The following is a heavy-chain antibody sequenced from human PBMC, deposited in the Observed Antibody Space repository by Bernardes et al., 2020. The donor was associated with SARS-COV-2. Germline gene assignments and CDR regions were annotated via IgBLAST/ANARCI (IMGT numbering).Heavy chain of an antibody. V-gene: IGHV3-74*01. J-gene: IGHJ6*02. CDR2: ISSDGSIT. CDR1: GFTLSSYW. CDR3: AGSQATVTTLHYYGMDV. Sequence: GGSLRLSCAASGFTLSSYWMHWVRQTPGKGLVWVSRISSDGSITTYADSVKGRFTISRDNAKNSLYLQMNSLRAEDTAVYYCAGSQATVTTLHYYGMDVWGQGTTVTVSS. D-gene: IGHD4-17*01.